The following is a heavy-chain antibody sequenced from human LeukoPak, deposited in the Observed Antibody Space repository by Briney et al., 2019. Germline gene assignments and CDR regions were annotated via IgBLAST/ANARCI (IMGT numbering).Heavy chain of an antibody. V-gene: IGHV3-7*01. J-gene: IGHJ5*02. CDR1: GSSLSTYW. Sequence: HPGRSRRPSCEAPGSSLSTYWMAWVRQAPGKGLEWVARIEHDATEDLYADSVKGRFTVSRYNGRNSLYFEMKSLRVEDTAVYYCSREFEPWGQGTLVIVSS. CDR2: IEHDATED. CDR3: SREFEP.